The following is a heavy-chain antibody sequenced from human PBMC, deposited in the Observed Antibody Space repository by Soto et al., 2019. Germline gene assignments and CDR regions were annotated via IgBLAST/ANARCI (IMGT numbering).Heavy chain of an antibody. CDR3: ARDLRAPLGATAMPYYMDV. Sequence: EVQLVESGGGLVQPGGSLRLSCAASGFTFGSYSMNWVRQAPGKGLVWVSFILSSSGVIYYADSVKGRFTISRDNANNPLYLQMNSLRAEDTAVYYCARDLRAPLGATAMPYYMDVWGKGTTVTVSS. CDR2: ILSSSGVI. D-gene: IGHD2-2*01. V-gene: IGHV3-48*01. CDR1: GFTFGSYS. J-gene: IGHJ6*03.